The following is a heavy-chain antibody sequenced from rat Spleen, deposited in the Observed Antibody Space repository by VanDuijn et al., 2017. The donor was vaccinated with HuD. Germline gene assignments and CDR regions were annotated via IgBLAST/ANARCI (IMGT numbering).Heavy chain of an antibody. J-gene: IGHJ2*01. Sequence: QVRLKESGPGLMQPSQTLSLTCIVSGFSLTSYHVHWVRQSPGKGLEWMAVIWSGGNTDYNSAVRSRLSISRETSKSQVFLKVNSLKTEDTGIYYCTIERFYGYNFDDCGQGLMVTVSS. V-gene: IGHV2S13*01. CDR3: TIERFYGYNFDD. CDR2: IWSGGNT. D-gene: IGHD1-9*01. CDR1: GFSLTSYH.